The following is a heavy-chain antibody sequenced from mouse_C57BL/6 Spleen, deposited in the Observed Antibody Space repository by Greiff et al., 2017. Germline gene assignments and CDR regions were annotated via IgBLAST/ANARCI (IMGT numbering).Heavy chain of an antibody. CDR3: EGYYYGSSSYFDY. D-gene: IGHD1-1*01. CDR2: IYPGDGDT. J-gene: IGHJ2*01. Sequence: VQLQESGPELVKPGASVKISCKASGYAFSSSWMNWVKQRPGKGLEWIGRIYPGDGDTNYNGKFKGKATLTADKSSSTAYMQLSSLTSEDSAVYFCEGYYYGSSSYFDYWGQGTTLTVSS. CDR1: GYAFSSSW. V-gene: IGHV1-82*01.